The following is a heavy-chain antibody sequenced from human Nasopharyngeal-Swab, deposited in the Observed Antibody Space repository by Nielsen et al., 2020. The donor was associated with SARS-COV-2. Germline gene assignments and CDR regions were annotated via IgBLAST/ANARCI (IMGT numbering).Heavy chain of an antibody. J-gene: IGHJ4*02. D-gene: IGHD6-13*01. CDR1: GFTFSSYG. CDR3: ARTDSSWYYFDY. V-gene: IGHV3-33*03. Sequence: GESLKISCAASGFTFSSYGMHWVRQAPGKGLEWVAVIWYDGSNKFYADSVKGRFTISRDNAKNSLYLQMNSLRAEDTAVYYCARTDSSWYYFDYWGQGTLVTVSS. CDR2: IWYDGSNK.